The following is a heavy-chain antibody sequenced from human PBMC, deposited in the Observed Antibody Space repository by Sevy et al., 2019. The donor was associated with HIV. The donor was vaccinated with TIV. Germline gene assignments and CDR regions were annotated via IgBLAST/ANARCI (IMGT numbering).Heavy chain of an antibody. V-gene: IGHV3-11*01. CDR2: ISSSGSTI. Sequence: GESLKISCAASGFTFSDYYMSWVRQAPGKGLEWVSYISSSGSTIYYADSVKGRFTISRDNAKNSLYLQMNSLRAEATAVYYCARDPTYYDFWSGYYTGWFDPWGQGTLVTVS. CDR1: GFTFSDYY. CDR3: ARDPTYYDFWSGYYTGWFDP. J-gene: IGHJ5*02. D-gene: IGHD3-3*01.